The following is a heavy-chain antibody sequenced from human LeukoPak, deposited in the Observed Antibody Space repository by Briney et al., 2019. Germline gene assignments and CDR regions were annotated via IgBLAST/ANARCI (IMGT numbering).Heavy chain of an antibody. CDR2: ISSSSSYI. CDR3: ASLVGATPSDY. Sequence: GGSLRLSCAASGFTFSSYSMTWVRQAPGKGLEWVSSISSSSSYIYYADSVKGRFTISRDNAKNSLYLQMNSLRAEDTAVYYCASLVGATPSDYWGQGTLVTVSS. D-gene: IGHD1-26*01. J-gene: IGHJ4*02. CDR1: GFTFSSYS. V-gene: IGHV3-21*01.